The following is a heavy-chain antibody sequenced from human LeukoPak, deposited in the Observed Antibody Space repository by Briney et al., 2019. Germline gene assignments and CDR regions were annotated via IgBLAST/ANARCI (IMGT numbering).Heavy chain of an antibody. J-gene: IGHJ4*02. CDR1: GGSISSYY. V-gene: IGHV4-4*07. D-gene: IGHD3-22*01. CDR3: ARENDSRGYYLDYFDY. CDR2: IYTSGST. Sequence: SETLSLTCTVSGGSISSYYWSWIRQPAGKGLEWIGRIYTSGSTNYNPSLKSRVTMSVDTSKNQFSLKLSSVTAADTAVYYCARENDSRGYYLDYFDYWGQGTLVTVSS.